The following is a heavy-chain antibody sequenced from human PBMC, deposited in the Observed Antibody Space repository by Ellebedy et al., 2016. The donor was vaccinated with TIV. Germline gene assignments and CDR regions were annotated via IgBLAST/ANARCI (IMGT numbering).Heavy chain of an antibody. CDR3: AKGSSSGFNYDRVGFDN. J-gene: IGHJ4*02. Sequence: GESLKISCAASGFTLSLFAMHWVRQAPGKGLEWLSVISGDGSSTYFTDSVKGRLTITRDNSKNTLYLQMNRLTTEDTAVYYCAKGSSSGFNYDRVGFDNWGQGTLVTVSS. CDR2: ISGDGSST. V-gene: IGHV3-23*01. D-gene: IGHD3-22*01. CDR1: GFTLSLFA.